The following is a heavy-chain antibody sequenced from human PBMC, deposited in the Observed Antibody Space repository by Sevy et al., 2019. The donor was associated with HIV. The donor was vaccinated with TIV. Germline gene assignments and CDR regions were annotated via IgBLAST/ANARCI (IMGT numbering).Heavy chain of an antibody. Sequence: SETLSLTCTVSGYSISSGYYWGWIRQPPGKGLEWIGSIYHSGSTYYNPSLKSRVTISVDTSKNQFSLKLSYVTAADTAVYYCARDDYYDSSGSTSDYYYYYGMDVWGQGTTVTVSS. CDR1: GYSISSGYY. J-gene: IGHJ6*02. D-gene: IGHD3-22*01. CDR2: IYHSGST. CDR3: ARDDYYDSSGSTSDYYYYYGMDV. V-gene: IGHV4-38-2*02.